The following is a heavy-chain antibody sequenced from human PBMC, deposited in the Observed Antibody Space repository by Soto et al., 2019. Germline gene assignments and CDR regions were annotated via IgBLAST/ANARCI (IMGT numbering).Heavy chain of an antibody. Sequence: SETLSLTCTVSGGSISSYYWSWIRQPPGKGLEWIGYIYYSGSTNYNPSLKSRVTISVDTSKNQFSLKLSSVTAADTAVYYCARGGLNYYGMDVWGQGTTVTV. D-gene: IGHD1-26*01. CDR2: IYYSGST. CDR3: ARGGLNYYGMDV. V-gene: IGHV4-59*01. J-gene: IGHJ6*02. CDR1: GGSISSYY.